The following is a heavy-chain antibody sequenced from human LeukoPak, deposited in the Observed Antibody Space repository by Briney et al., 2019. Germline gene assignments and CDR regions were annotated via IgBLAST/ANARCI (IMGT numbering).Heavy chain of an antibody. V-gene: IGHV3-30*04. D-gene: IGHD2-8*01. CDR3: ARVEVTKAFDI. Sequence: PGRSLRLSCAASGFTFSSYAMHWVRQAPGKGLEWVAVISYDGSNKYYADSVKGRFTISRDNSKNTLYLQMNSLRAEDTAVYYCARVEVTKAFDIWGQGTMVTVSS. J-gene: IGHJ3*02. CDR1: GFTFSSYA. CDR2: ISYDGSNK.